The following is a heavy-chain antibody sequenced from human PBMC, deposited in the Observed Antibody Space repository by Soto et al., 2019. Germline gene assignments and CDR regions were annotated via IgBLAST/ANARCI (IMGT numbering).Heavy chain of an antibody. V-gene: IGHV3-23*01. J-gene: IGHJ1*01. CDR1: GFTFSSYA. CDR2: ISGTGRVT. CDR3: AKDVHYDIVTGIEYFDH. Sequence: VQLLESGGGLVQPGGSLKISCAVSGFTFSSYAMSWVRQAPGKGLEWVSGISGTGRVTNYAESVKGRFTISRDNPKNTLYLEMKSLRVEHTAVYYCAKDVHYDIVTGIEYFDHWGQGTLVTVSS. D-gene: IGHD3-9*01.